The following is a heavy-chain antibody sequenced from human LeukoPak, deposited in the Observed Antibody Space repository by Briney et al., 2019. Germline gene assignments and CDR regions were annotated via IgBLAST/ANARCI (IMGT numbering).Heavy chain of an antibody. J-gene: IGHJ4*02. D-gene: IGHD1-26*01. Sequence: GGSLRLSCAASGFTFSSSAMSWVRQVPGRGLEWVSGISASGGSTSYADSVRGRFTISRDNSKNTLYVQMNSPRDEDTALYYCAKELESWEIFEYWGQGTLVTVSS. CDR1: GFTFSSSA. CDR3: AKELESWEIFEY. CDR2: ISASGGST. V-gene: IGHV3-23*01.